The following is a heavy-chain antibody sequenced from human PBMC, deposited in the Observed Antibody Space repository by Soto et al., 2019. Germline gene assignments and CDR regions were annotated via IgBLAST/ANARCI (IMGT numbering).Heavy chain of an antibody. CDR1: AYTFTSYG. J-gene: IGHJ4*02. Sequence: ALVKVSCKTSAYTFTSYGISWVRQAPGQGLEWMGWISAYNGNTNYAQKQQGRVTMTTDTSTSTAYMELRSLRSDDTAVYYCARDLSYAILTGRPYHYWGQGTLVTVSS. CDR2: ISAYNGNT. D-gene: IGHD3-9*01. CDR3: ARDLSYAILTGRPYHY. V-gene: IGHV1-18*01.